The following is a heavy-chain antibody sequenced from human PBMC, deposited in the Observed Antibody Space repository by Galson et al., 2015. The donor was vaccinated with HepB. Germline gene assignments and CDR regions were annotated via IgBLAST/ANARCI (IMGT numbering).Heavy chain of an antibody. CDR3: ASNTPACCSDGLHY. J-gene: IGHJ4*02. Sequence: SLRLSCAASGFTFSNYGMHWVRQAPGKGLEWVAYIQYDGSTKHYGDSVKGRFTISRDNSKNTLYLQMNSLRAEDTAVYYCASNTPACCSDGLHYGGQGTLVTVSS. D-gene: IGHD2-21*01. CDR2: IQYDGSTK. V-gene: IGHV3-30*03. CDR1: GFTFSNYG.